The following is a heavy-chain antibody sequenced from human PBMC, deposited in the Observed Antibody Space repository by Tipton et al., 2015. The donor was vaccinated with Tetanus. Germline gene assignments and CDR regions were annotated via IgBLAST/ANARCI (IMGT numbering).Heavy chain of an antibody. CDR1: GDSINSFY. CDR3: ARRSPGVGVFYAMDV. V-gene: IGHV4-59*01. Sequence: TLSLTCTVSGDSINSFYWNWIRQPPGKGLEWIGHIYNYNGNTYSNYNPSLESRVTISVDTSKRQFSLKVTEVTTADTGIYYCARRSPGVGVFYAMDVGGQGIAVSGSS. CDR2: IYNYNGNTYS. J-gene: IGHJ6*02. D-gene: IGHD1-26*01.